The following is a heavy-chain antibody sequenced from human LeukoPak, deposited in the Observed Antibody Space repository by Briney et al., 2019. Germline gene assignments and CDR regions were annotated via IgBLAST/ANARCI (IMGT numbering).Heavy chain of an antibody. V-gene: IGHV1-2*02. D-gene: IGHD1-1*01. CDR3: ARAYTRTGKVDY. CDR1: GYTFTGYY. CDR2: INPNSGDT. J-gene: IGHJ4*02. Sequence: ASVKVSCKASGYTFTGYYIQWVRQAPGQGLERMGWINPNSGDTKCAQKFQDRVTMTRDTSISTAYMELSRLGSDDTAVYYCARAYTRTGKVDYWGQGTLVTVSS.